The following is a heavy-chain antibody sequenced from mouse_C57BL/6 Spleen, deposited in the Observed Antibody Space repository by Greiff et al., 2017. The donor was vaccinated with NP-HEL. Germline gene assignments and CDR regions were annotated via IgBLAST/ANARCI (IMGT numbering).Heavy chain of an antibody. V-gene: IGHV5-4*01. Sequence: EVQWVESGGGLVKPGGSLKLSCAASGFTFSSYAMSWVRQTPEKRLEWVATISDGGSYTYYPDNVKGRFTISRDNAKNNLYLQMSHLKSEDTAMYYCARDGNYYFDYWGQGTTLTVSS. CDR2: ISDGGSYT. D-gene: IGHD2-1*01. CDR1: GFTFSSYA. J-gene: IGHJ2*01. CDR3: ARDGNYYFDY.